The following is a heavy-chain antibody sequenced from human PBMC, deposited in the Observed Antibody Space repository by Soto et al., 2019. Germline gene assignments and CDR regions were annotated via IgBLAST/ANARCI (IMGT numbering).Heavy chain of an antibody. V-gene: IGHV4-39*01. CDR1: VVSISSSSYY. D-gene: IGHD3-10*01. Sequence: AETLSLTCTFSVVSISSSSYYCGWIRQPPWKGLEWIGSIYYSGSTYYNPSLKSRVTISVDTSKNQFSLKLSSGTAADTAVYYYAKKIRELWFGSGGDYGMQVLGQGTTVNVSS. J-gene: IGHJ6*01. CDR2: IYYSGST. CDR3: AKKIRELWFGSGGDYGMQV.